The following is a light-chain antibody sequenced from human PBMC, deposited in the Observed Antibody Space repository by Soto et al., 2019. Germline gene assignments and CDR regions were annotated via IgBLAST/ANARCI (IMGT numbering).Light chain of an antibody. CDR1: SSDIGGYNY. Sequence: QSALTQPPSASGSPGQSVTISWTGTSSDIGGYNYVSWYQQHPGKAPKLMIYDVNKRPSGVPDRFSGSKSGNTASLTVSGLQSEDEADYYCSSYAGSNNLIFGGGTKLTVL. CDR3: SSYAGSNNLI. CDR2: DVN. J-gene: IGLJ2*01. V-gene: IGLV2-8*01.